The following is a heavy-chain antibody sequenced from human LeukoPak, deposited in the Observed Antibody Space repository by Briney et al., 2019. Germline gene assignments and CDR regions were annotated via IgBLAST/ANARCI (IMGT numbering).Heavy chain of an antibody. D-gene: IGHD4-17*01. CDR2: IRSKANSYAT. V-gene: IGHV3-73*01. J-gene: IGHJ4*02. CDR1: GFTFSGSA. Sequence: GGSLRLSCAASGFTFSGSAMHWVRQASGKGLEWVGRIRSKANSYATAYAASVKGRFTISRDDSKNTAYLQMNSLKTEDTAVYYCTRLSGGNGHGDLFDYWGQGTLVTVSS. CDR3: TRLSGGNGHGDLFDY.